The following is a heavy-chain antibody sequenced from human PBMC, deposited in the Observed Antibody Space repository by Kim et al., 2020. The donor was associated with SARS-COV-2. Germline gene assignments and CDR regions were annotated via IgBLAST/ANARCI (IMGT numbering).Heavy chain of an antibody. CDR3: ARGDYDFWSGYYIPDWFDP. Sequence: ASVKVSCKASGYTFTSYAMNWVRQAPGQGLEWMGWINTNTGNPTYAQGFTGRFVFSLDTSVSTAYLQISSLKAEDTAVYYCARGDYDFWSGYYIPDWFDPWGQGTLDTVSS. V-gene: IGHV7-4-1*02. CDR2: INTNTGNP. D-gene: IGHD3-3*01. J-gene: IGHJ5*02. CDR1: GYTFTSYA.